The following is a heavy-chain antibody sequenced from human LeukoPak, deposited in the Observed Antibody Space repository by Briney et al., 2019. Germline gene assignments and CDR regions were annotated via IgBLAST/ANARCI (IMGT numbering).Heavy chain of an antibody. CDR1: GFTFSSYA. CDR2: ISGSGGST. J-gene: IGHJ4*02. D-gene: IGHD2-2*01. CDR3: AKDPSPAGYYFDY. Sequence: QPGGSLRLSCAASGFTFSSYAMSWVRQAPGKGLEWVSAISGSGGSTYYADSVKGRFTISRDNSKNTLYLQMNSLRTEDTAVYYCAKDPSPAGYYFDYWGQGTLVTVSS. V-gene: IGHV3-23*01.